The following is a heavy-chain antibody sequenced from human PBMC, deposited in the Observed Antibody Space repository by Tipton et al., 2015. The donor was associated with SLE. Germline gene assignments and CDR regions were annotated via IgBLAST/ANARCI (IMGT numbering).Heavy chain of an antibody. D-gene: IGHD2-2*01. V-gene: IGHV4-38-2*01. J-gene: IGHJ6*03. CDR1: SYSISSGYY. CDR2: IYHNGRT. Sequence: TLSLTCAVSSYSISSGYYWGWVRQPPGKGLEWIGSIYHNGRTYFNPSLKSRVTISVDTSNNQFSLNLRSATAADTAMYYCTRYCSHTTCSDSLGYYYMDVWGEGTTVTVSS. CDR3: TRYCSHTTCSDSLGYYYMDV.